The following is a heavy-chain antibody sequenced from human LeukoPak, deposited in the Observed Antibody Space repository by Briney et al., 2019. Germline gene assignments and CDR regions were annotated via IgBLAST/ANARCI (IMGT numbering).Heavy chain of an antibody. CDR2: TNSDGSTT. D-gene: IGHD4-17*01. CDR1: GFTFSNAW. Sequence: GGSLRLSCAASGFTFSNAWMSWVRQAPGERLVWVSRTNSDGSTTTYADSVKGRFTISRDNAKNTLYLQMNSLRVEDTAVYYCARSTTHPYYNYMDVWGKGTTVTLSS. CDR3: ARSTTHPYYNYMDV. J-gene: IGHJ6*03. V-gene: IGHV3-74*01.